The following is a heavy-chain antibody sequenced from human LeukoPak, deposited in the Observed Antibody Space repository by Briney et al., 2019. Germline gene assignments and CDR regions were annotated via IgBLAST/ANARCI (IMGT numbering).Heavy chain of an antibody. V-gene: IGHV1-18*01. J-gene: IGHJ6*02. D-gene: IGHD6-13*01. CDR2: ISAYNGNT. CDR1: GYTFTGYG. Sequence: ASVKVSCKASGYTFTGYGISWVRQAPGQGLEWMGWISAYNGNTNYAQKLQGRVTMTTDTSTSTAYMELRSLRSDDTAVYYCARDYGSSSLRYYYSMDVWGQGTTVTVSS. CDR3: ARDYGSSSLRYYYSMDV.